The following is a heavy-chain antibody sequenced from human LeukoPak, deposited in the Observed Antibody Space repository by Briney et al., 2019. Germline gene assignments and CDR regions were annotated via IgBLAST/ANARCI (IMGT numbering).Heavy chain of an antibody. J-gene: IGHJ4*02. Sequence: ASVKVSCKASGGTFSSYAISWVRQAPGQGLEWMGGIIPIFGTANYAQKFQGRVTITADESTSTAYMELSSLRSEDTAVYYCARGVRELDATGYFDYWGQGTLVTVSS. D-gene: IGHD1-1*01. CDR1: GGTFSSYA. V-gene: IGHV1-69*13. CDR3: ARGVRELDATGYFDY. CDR2: IIPIFGTA.